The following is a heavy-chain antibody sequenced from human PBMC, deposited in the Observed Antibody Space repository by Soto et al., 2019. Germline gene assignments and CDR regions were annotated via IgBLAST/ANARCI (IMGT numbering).Heavy chain of an antibody. CDR3: ARVPIAVAGDYYFDY. D-gene: IGHD6-19*01. J-gene: IGHJ4*02. CDR2: INPNSGGT. V-gene: IGHV1-2*04. CDR1: GYTFTGYY. Sequence: ASVKVSCKASGYTFTGYYMHWVRQAPGQGLEWMGWINPNSGGTNYAQKFQGWVTMTRDTSISTAYMELSRLRSDDTAVYYCARVPIAVAGDYYFDYWGQGTLVTVSS.